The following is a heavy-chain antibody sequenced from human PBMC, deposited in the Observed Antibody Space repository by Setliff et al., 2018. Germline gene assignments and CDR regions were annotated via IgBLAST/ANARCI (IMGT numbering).Heavy chain of an antibody. D-gene: IGHD6-13*01. Sequence: ASVKVSCKASGSTFTGYYMHWVRQAPGQGLEWMGWINPNSGGTNYAQKFQGWVTMTRDTSISTAYMELSRLRSDDTAVYYCAREGMGHLYRYSSSWYLSYWGQGTLVTVSS. CDR3: AREGMGHLYRYSSSWYLSY. J-gene: IGHJ4*02. CDR1: GSTFTGYY. CDR2: INPNSGGT. V-gene: IGHV1-2*04.